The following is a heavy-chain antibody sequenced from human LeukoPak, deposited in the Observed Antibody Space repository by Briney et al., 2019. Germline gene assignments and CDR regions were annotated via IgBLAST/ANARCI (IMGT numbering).Heavy chain of an antibody. D-gene: IGHD3-3*01. CDR2: ISGSGGST. Sequence: GGSLRLSCAASGLTFSSYAMSWVRQAPGKGLEWVSAISGSGGSTYYADSVKGRFTISRDNSKNTLYLQMNSLRAEDTAVYYCAKYLGVRSGYPDWGQGTLVTVSS. V-gene: IGHV3-23*01. CDR3: AKYLGVRSGYPD. J-gene: IGHJ4*02. CDR1: GLTFSSYA.